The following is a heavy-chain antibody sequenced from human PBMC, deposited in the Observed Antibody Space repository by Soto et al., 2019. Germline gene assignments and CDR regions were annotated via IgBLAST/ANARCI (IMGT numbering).Heavy chain of an antibody. Sequence: PSETLSLTCTVSGGSISSSSYYWGWIRQPPGKGLEWIGSIYYSGSTYYNPTLKSRVTISVDTSKNQFSLKLSSVTAADTAVYYCARQEWELLIDYWGQGTLVTVS. D-gene: IGHD1-26*01. CDR3: ARQEWELLIDY. CDR2: IYYSGST. V-gene: IGHV4-39*01. J-gene: IGHJ4*02. CDR1: GGSISSSSYY.